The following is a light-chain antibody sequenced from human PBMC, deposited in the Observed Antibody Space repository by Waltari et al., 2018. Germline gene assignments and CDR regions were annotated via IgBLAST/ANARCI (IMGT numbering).Light chain of an antibody. J-gene: IGLJ1*01. CDR3: CSYAGSTTYV. CDR1: SSDVESYKL. CDR2: EVN. V-gene: IGLV2-23*02. Sequence: QSALTQPASVSGSPGKSITISCTGTSSDVESYKLVSWYQQHPGKAPKVMIYEVNKRPPGVSNRLSGSKSGNTATLTISGLQAEDEADYYCCSYAGSTTYVFGTGTRVTVL.